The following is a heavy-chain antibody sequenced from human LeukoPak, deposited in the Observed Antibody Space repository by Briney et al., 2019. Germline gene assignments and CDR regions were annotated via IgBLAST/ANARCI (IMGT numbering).Heavy chain of an antibody. V-gene: IGHV3-53*01. D-gene: IGHD6-6*01. CDR3: ATYSSSSGYFDY. J-gene: IGHJ4*02. CDR1: GFTVSQNY. Sequence: QSGGSLRLSCAASGFTVSQNYMHWVRQAPGKGLEWVSIIYSGGGTSYADSVKGRFIISRDNSKNTLYLQMNSLRAEDTAVYYCATYSSSSGYFDYWGQGTLVTVSS. CDR2: IYSGGGT.